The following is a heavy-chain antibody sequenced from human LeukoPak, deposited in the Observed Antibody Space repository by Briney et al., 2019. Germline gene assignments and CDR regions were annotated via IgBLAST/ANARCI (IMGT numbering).Heavy chain of an antibody. J-gene: IGHJ4*02. CDR1: GFTFSDYS. CDR3: AKKRSLMVTPGNYFDY. V-gene: IGHV3-23*01. Sequence: PGGSLRLSCAASGFTFSDYSMSWVRQAPGKGLEWVSTITNIGNTYYADSVKGRFSISRDNYQYTLYLQMNSLTAEDTALYYCAKKRSLMVTPGNYFDYWGLGTLVTVSS. D-gene: IGHD2-8*01. CDR2: ITNIGNT.